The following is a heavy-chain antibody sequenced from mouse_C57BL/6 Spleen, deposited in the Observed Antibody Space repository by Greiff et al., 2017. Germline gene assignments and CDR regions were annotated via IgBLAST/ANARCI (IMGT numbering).Heavy chain of an antibody. J-gene: IGHJ4*01. CDR2: IYPGSGNT. Sequence: QVHVKQSGAELVRPGASVKLSCKASGYTFTDYYINWVKQRPGQGLEWIARIYPGSGNTYYNEKFKGKATLTAEKASSTAYMQRSSLTSEDSAVYFCARAYYSNYYAMDYWGQGTSVTVSS. V-gene: IGHV1-76*01. CDR1: GYTFTDYY. D-gene: IGHD2-5*01. CDR3: ARAYYSNYYAMDY.